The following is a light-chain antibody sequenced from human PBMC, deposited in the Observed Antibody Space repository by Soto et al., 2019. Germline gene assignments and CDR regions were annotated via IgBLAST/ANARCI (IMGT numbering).Light chain of an antibody. CDR1: SSDIGAFTS. CDR2: DII. V-gene: IGLV2-14*03. J-gene: IGLJ2*01. CDR3: SSYSRTTTLVV. Sequence: QSALTQPASVSGSPGQSITISCTGTSSDIGAFTSVSWYQQHPGKAPKLIIYDIIHRPSGVSDRFSGSKSVNTASLTVSGLQPEDEANYYCSSYSRTTTLVVFGGGTNFTVL.